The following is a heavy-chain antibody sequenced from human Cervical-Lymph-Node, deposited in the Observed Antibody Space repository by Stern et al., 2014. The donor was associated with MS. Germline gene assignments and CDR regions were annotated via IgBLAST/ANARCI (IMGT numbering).Heavy chain of an antibody. J-gene: IGHJ4*02. D-gene: IGHD4-23*01. Sequence: VQLVESGPGLVKPSETLSLTCTVSGGSISSYYLSWIRQPPGKGLEWIGYIYYSGSTNYNPSLKSRVTISVDTSKNQFSLKLSSVTAADTAVYYCARGGDYGGSLDYWGQGTLVTVSS. V-gene: IGHV4-59*01. CDR3: ARGGDYGGSLDY. CDR2: IYYSGST. CDR1: GGSISSYY.